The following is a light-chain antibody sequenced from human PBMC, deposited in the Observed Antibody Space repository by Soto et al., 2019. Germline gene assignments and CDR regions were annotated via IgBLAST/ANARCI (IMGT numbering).Light chain of an antibody. J-gene: IGKJ5*01. CDR2: DTS. CDR1: QSVSSA. V-gene: IGKV3-11*01. CDR3: QQRSNWPAMIT. Sequence: EIVLTQSPATLSLSPGERATLSCRASQSVSSALAWYLQKPGQAPRLLIYDTSTRAAGIPVRFSGSGSGTDFALTISGLEPEDFAVYYCQQRSNWPAMITFGQGTRLEIK.